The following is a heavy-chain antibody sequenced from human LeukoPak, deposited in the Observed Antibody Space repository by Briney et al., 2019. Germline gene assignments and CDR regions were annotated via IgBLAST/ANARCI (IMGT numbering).Heavy chain of an antibody. CDR3: ARGTSWYSSSWYDY. Sequence: ASVKVSCKVSGYTLTELSMHWVRQAPGKGLEWMGGFDPEDGETIYAQKFQGRVTITADESTSTAYMELSSLRSEDTAVYYCARGTSWYSSSWYDYWGQGTLVTVSS. V-gene: IGHV1-24*01. J-gene: IGHJ4*02. CDR1: GYTLTELS. CDR2: FDPEDGET. D-gene: IGHD6-13*01.